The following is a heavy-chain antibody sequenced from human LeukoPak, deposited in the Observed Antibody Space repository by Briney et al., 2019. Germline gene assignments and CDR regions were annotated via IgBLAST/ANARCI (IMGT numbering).Heavy chain of an antibody. CDR1: GGSISSTSYY. J-gene: IGHJ6*03. D-gene: IGHD6-13*01. Sequence: SETLSLTCTVSGGSISSTSYYWGWIRQPPGQGMEWIGNIYYSGSTNYNPSLKSRVTISVDTSKNQFSLQLSSVTAADTAVYYCARVIAVAGTRQGYYYYYYMDVWGKGTTVTVSS. V-gene: IGHV4-39*07. CDR3: ARVIAVAGTRQGYYYYYYMDV. CDR2: IYYSGST.